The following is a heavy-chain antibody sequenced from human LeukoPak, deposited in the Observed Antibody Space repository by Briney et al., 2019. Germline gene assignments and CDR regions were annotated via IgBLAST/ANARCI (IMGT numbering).Heavy chain of an antibody. Sequence: SVKVSCTASGGTFSSYAISWVRQAPGQGLGWMGGIIPIFGTANYAQKFQGRVTITADESTSAAYMELSSLRSEDTAVYYCARGVIFGVEPGAFDIWGQGTMVTVSS. J-gene: IGHJ3*02. CDR3: ARGVIFGVEPGAFDI. V-gene: IGHV1-69*13. CDR1: GGTFSSYA. CDR2: IIPIFGTA. D-gene: IGHD3-3*02.